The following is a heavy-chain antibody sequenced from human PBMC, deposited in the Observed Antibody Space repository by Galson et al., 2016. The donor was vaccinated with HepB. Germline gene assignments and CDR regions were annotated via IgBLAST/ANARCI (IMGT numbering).Heavy chain of an antibody. CDR3: ATYNVSLGDYNAFDF. D-gene: IGHD3-10*01. V-gene: IGHV1-18*01. CDR2: ISTYNANT. CDR1: GYHFLNYG. Sequence: SVKVSCKASGYHFLNYGISWVRQAPGQGLEWMGWISTYNANTKSARKLQDRLTLTTDTSTGTGYMDLRSLTSEDTAVYYCATYNVSLGDYNAFDFWGQGTLVTVSS. J-gene: IGHJ4*02.